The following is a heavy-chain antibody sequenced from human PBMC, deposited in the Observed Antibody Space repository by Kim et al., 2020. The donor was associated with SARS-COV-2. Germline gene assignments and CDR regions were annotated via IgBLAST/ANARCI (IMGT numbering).Heavy chain of an antibody. CDR2: ISYDGSNK. CDR1: GFTFSSYA. V-gene: IGHV3-30-3*01. D-gene: IGHD3-3*01. Sequence: GGSLRLSCAASGFTFSSYAMHWVRQAPGKGLEWVALISYDGSNKYYADSVKGRFTISRDNSKNTLYLQMNSLRAEDTAVYYCARGGITIFGVVTPGYYGMDFWGQGTTVTVSS. CDR3: ARGGITIFGVVTPGYYGMDF. J-gene: IGHJ6*02.